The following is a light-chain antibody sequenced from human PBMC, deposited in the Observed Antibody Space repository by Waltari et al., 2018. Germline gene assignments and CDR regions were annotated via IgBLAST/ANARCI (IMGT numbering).Light chain of an antibody. CDR3: MQAIHLPLT. V-gene: IGKV2-29*02. J-gene: IGKJ4*01. CDR1: QSLLYIDGKTY. Sequence: DVVMTQTPFSLSVTPGQPASISCKSGQSLLYIDGKTYLYWYLQKPGQSPHLLIYEVSSRVSGVPARFSGSGAGKDFTLKISRVEAEEVGVYYCMQAIHLPLTFGGGTKVEIK. CDR2: EVS.